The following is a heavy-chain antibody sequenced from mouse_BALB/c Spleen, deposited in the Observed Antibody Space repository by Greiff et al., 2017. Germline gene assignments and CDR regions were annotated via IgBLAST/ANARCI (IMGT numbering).Heavy chain of an antibody. J-gene: IGHJ3*01. Sequence: VQLKESGPGLVKPSQSLSLTCSVTGYSITSGYYWNWIRQFPGNKLEWMGYISYDGSNNYNPSLKNRISITRDTSKNQFFLKLNSVTTEDTATYYCARGGYDKRFAYWGQGTLVTVSA. V-gene: IGHV3-6*02. CDR1: GYSITSGYY. D-gene: IGHD2-2*01. CDR2: ISYDGSN. CDR3: ARGGYDKRFAY.